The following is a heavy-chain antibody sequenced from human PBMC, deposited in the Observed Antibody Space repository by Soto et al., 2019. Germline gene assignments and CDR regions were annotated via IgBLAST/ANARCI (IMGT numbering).Heavy chain of an antibody. V-gene: IGHV1-2*02. Sequence: ASVKVSCKASGYTFTGYYMHWVRQAPGQGLEWMGWIDPNSGGTNYAQKFQGRVTMTKDTSTNTAYMELSSLRSEDTAVYYCATKITMVRGVSFFDAFDIWGQGTMVTVSS. D-gene: IGHD3-10*01. CDR2: IDPNSGGT. CDR1: GYTFTGYY. CDR3: ATKITMVRGVSFFDAFDI. J-gene: IGHJ3*02.